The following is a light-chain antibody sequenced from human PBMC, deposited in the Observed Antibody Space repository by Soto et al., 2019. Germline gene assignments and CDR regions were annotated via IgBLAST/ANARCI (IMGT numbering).Light chain of an antibody. Sequence: ELVLTQSPATLSLSPGHRATLSCRASQSVGGYLAWYQQKPGQAPRLLLYDASNRATGIPARFSGSGSGTDFTLTISSLETEDFAVYYCLQRTNWPPAWTFGQGTKVEIK. J-gene: IGKJ1*01. V-gene: IGKV3-11*01. CDR2: DAS. CDR3: LQRTNWPPAWT. CDR1: QSVGGY.